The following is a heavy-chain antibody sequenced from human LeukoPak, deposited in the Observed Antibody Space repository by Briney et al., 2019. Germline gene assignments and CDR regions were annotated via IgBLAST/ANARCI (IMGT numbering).Heavy chain of an antibody. CDR2: ISAYNGNT. J-gene: IGHJ6*02. CDR3: ARSYDSSGYYYYYYYGMDV. Sequence: GASVKVSCKASGGTFSSYAISWVRQAPGQGLEWMGWISAYNGNTNYAQKLQGRVTMTTDTSTSTAYMELRSLRSDDTAVYYCARSYDSSGYYYYYYYGMDVWGQGTTVTVSS. CDR1: GGTFSSYA. D-gene: IGHD3-22*01. V-gene: IGHV1-18*01.